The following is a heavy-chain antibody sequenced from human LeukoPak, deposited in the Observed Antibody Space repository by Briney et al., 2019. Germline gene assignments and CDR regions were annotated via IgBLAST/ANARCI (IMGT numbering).Heavy chain of an antibody. CDR1: GFTFSSYA. D-gene: IGHD2-21*02. CDR2: ISYDGSNK. J-gene: IGHJ1*01. Sequence: GGSLRLSCAASGFTFSSYAMHWVRQAPGKGLEWVAVISYDGSNKYYANSVKGRFTISRDNSKNTLSLQMNSLRDDDTAVYYCTRDPRLREFESWGQGTLVTVSS. V-gene: IGHV3-30-3*01. CDR3: TRDPRLREFES.